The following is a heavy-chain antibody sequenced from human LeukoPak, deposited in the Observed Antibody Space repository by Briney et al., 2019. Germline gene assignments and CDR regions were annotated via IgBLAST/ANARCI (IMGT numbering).Heavy chain of an antibody. J-gene: IGHJ4*02. CDR1: GFTFSSYD. CDR3: ARDQGPAHDY. Sequence: GGSLRLSCSASGFTFSSYDMHWVRQAPGKGLEWVAVISYDGSNKYYADSVKGRFTISRDNSKNTLYLQMNSLRAEDTAVYYCARDQGPAHDYWGQGTLVTVSS. CDR2: ISYDGSNK. V-gene: IGHV3-30-3*01.